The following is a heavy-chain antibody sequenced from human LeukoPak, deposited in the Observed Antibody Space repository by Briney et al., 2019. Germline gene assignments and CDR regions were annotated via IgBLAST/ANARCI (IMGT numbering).Heavy chain of an antibody. D-gene: IGHD3-3*01. CDR1: GYTFTNYY. CDR3: ARGCPLEWLLSSFFDY. CDR2: INPSGGST. V-gene: IGHV1-46*01. J-gene: IGHJ4*02. Sequence: ASVKVSCKASGYTFTNYYIHWVRQAPGQGLEWMGIINPSGGSTSYAQKFQGRVTMARDTSTSTVYMELSSLRSEDTAVYYCARGCPLEWLLSSFFDYWGQGTLVTVSS.